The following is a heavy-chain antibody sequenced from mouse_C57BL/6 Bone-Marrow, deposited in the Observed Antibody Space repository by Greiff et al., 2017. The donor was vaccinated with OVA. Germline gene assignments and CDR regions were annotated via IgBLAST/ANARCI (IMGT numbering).Heavy chain of an antibody. D-gene: IGHD3-2*02. CDR2: IDPENGDT. CDR1: GFNIKDDY. CDR3: TTQADFDY. J-gene: IGHJ2*01. V-gene: IGHV14-4*01. Sequence: VQLQQSGAELVRPGASVKLSCTASGFNIKDDYMHWVKQRPEQGLEWIGWIDPENGDTEYASKFQGKATITADTSSNTAYLQLSSLTSEDTAVYYGTTQADFDYWGQGTTLTVPS.